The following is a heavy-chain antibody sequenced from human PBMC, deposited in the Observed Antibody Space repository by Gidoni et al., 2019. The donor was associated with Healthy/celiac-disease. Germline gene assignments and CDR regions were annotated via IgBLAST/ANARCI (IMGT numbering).Heavy chain of an antibody. D-gene: IGHD3-10*01. J-gene: IGHJ4*02. CDR2: INHSGST. Sequence: QVQLQQWGAGLLKPSETLSLTCAVYGGSFSGYYWSWIRQPPGKGLEWIGEINHSGSTNYNPSLKSRVTISVDTSKNQFSLKLSSVTAADTAVYYCARGRHYGSGSYYIDYWGQGTLVTVSS. V-gene: IGHV4-34*01. CDR3: ARGRHYGSGSYYIDY. CDR1: GGSFSGYY.